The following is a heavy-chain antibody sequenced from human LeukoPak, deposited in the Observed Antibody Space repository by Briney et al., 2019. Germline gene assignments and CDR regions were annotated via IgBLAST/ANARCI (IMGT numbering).Heavy chain of an antibody. Sequence: WASVTVSCKASGYTFTSYYMHWVRQAPGQGLEWMGIINPSGGSTSYAQKFQGRVTMTRDTSTSTVYMELSSLRSEDTAVYYCARRSITMVRGVIPQGDYWGQGTLVTVSS. J-gene: IGHJ4*02. D-gene: IGHD3-10*01. CDR1: GYTFTSYY. V-gene: IGHV1-46*01. CDR2: INPSGGST. CDR3: ARRSITMVRGVIPQGDY.